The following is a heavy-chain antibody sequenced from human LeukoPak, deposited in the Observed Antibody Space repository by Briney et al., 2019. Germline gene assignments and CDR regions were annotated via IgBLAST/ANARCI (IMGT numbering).Heavy chain of an antibody. D-gene: IGHD2-2*01. Sequence: ASVKVSCKASGYTFTSYGISWVRPAPGQGLEWMGWISAYNGNTNYAQKLQGRVTMTTDTSTSTAYMELRSLRSDDTAVSYCARDKSVVVPASLDYWGQGTLVTVSS. CDR3: ARDKSVVVPASLDY. CDR1: GYTFTSYG. J-gene: IGHJ4*02. CDR2: ISAYNGNT. V-gene: IGHV1-18*01.